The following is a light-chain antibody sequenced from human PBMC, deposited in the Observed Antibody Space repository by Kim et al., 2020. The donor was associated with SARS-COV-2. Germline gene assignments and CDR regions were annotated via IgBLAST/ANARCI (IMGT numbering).Light chain of an antibody. V-gene: IGKV3-20*01. CDR1: QSVSSSY. CDR2: GAS. CDR3: QQYGNSPHT. Sequence: EIVLTQSPGTLSLSPGERATLSCRASQSVSSSYLAWYQQEPGQAPRLLIYGASSRATGVPDRFSGSGSGTDFTLTITRLEPEDFAVYYCQQYGNSPHTFGQGTKVDIK. J-gene: IGKJ1*01.